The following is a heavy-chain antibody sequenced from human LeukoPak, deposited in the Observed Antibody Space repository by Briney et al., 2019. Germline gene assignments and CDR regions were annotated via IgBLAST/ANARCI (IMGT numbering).Heavy chain of an antibody. CDR1: GGTFSSYA. D-gene: IGHD1-1*01. Sequence: SVKVSCTASGGTFSSYALSWVRQAPGQGLEWMGGIIPIFGTANYAQKFQGRVTITADESTSTAYMELSSLRSDDTAVYYCARSQALDDFDYWGQGTLVTVSS. CDR2: IIPIFGTA. V-gene: IGHV1-69*13. J-gene: IGHJ4*02. CDR3: ARSQALDDFDY.